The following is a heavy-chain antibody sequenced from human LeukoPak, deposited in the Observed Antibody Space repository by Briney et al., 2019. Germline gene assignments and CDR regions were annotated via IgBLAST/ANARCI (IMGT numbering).Heavy chain of an antibody. Sequence: PGESLKISCKGSGYSFTSYWIGWVRQMPGKGLEWMGIIYPGDSDTRYSPSFQGQVTISADKSISTAYLQWSSLKASDTAMYYCVRTPERGYSGYDNWFDPWGQGTLVTVSS. CDR1: GYSFTSYW. J-gene: IGHJ5*02. CDR2: IYPGDSDT. V-gene: IGHV5-51*01. D-gene: IGHD5-12*01. CDR3: VRTPERGYSGYDNWFDP.